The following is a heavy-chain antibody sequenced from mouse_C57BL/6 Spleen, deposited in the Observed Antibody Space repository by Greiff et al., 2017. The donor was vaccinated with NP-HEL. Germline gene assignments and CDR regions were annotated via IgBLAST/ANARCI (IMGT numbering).Heavy chain of an antibody. J-gene: IGHJ4*01. CDR2: INPGSGGT. D-gene: IGHD3-2*02. Sequence: QVQLKQSGAELVRPGTSVKVSCKASGYAFTNYLIEWVKQRPGQGLEWIGVINPGSGGTNYNEKFKGKATLTADKSSSTAYMQLSSLTSEDSAVYFCAREDSSGGYYYAMDYWGQGTSVTVSS. CDR1: GYAFTNYL. CDR3: AREDSSGGYYYAMDY. V-gene: IGHV1-54*01.